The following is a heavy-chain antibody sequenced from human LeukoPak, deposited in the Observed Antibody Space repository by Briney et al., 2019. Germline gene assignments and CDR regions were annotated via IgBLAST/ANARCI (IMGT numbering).Heavy chain of an antibody. CDR1: GGSISSYY. Sequence: SETLPLTCTVSGGSISSYYWSWIRQPPGKGLEWIGYIYYSGSTKYNPSLKSRVTISVDTSKNQFSLKLSSVTAADTAVYYCARRDYGDYYFDYWGQGTLVTVSS. CDR3: ARRDYGDYYFDY. J-gene: IGHJ4*02. V-gene: IGHV4-59*01. D-gene: IGHD4-17*01. CDR2: IYYSGST.